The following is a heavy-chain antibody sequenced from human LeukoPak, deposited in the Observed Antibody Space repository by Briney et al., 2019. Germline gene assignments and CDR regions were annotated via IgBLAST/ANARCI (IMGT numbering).Heavy chain of an antibody. CDR2: ISAYNGNT. CDR1: GYIFRNFA. V-gene: IGHV1-18*01. D-gene: IGHD6-13*01. CDR3: ARFEDGSSWPWPGLDY. J-gene: IGHJ4*02. Sequence: ASVKVSCKASGYIFRNFAISWVRQAPGQGLEWMGWISAYNGNTNYAQRVQGRVTMTTDTSTSTAYMELRSLRTDDTAMYYSARFEDGSSWPWPGLDYWGQGTLVTVSS.